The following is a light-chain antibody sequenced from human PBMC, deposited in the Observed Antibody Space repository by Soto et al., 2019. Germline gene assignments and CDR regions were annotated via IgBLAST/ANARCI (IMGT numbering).Light chain of an antibody. CDR1: SSDVAAYNY. CDR2: DVS. Sequence: QSALTQPASVSGSPGQSITISCTGTSSDVAAYNYVSWYQQHPGKAPKLMVYDVSNRPSGVSNRFSGSKSGNTASLTISGLQAEDEADYYCSSYTSGGNYVFGTGTKLTRP. CDR3: SSYTSGGNYV. V-gene: IGLV2-14*03. J-gene: IGLJ1*01.